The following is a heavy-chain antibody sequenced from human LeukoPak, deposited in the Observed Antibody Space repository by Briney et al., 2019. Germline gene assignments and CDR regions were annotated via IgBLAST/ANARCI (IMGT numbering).Heavy chain of an antibody. J-gene: IGHJ6*02. Sequence: GGSLRLSCAASGFTFSSYAIHWVRQAPGKGLEWAAVISYDGINKNYADSVRGRFAISRDNSKNTLYLQVSSLRPEDTAMYYCARDMGLRLVFEYGLDVWGQGTTVTVSS. CDR1: GFTFSSYA. CDR3: ARDMGLRLVFEYGLDV. D-gene: IGHD5-12*01. CDR2: ISYDGINK. V-gene: IGHV3-30*09.